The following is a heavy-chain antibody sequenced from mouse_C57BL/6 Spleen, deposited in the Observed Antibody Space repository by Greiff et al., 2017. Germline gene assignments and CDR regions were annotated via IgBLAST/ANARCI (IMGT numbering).Heavy chain of an antibody. V-gene: IGHV5-17*01. CDR3: ARYDCYAMDY. Sequence: EVMLVESGGGLVKPGGSLKLSCAASGFTFSDYGMHWVRQAPEKGLEWVAYISSGSSTIYYADTVKGRFTISRDNAKNTLFLQMTSLRSEDTAMYYCARYDCYAMDYWGQGTSVTVSS. CDR1: GFTFSDYG. CDR2: ISSGSSTI. J-gene: IGHJ4*01.